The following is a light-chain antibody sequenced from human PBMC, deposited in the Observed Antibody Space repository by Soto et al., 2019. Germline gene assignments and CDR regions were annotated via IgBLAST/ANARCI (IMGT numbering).Light chain of an antibody. V-gene: IGLV2-23*01. J-gene: IGLJ3*02. CDR1: SSYVGSYNL. Sequence: QSARTQPASVSGSPGQSITISCTGTSSYVGSYNLVSWYQQHPGKAPKLMIYEGSKRPSGVSIRFSGSKSGNTASLTISGLQAEDEADYYCCSYAGSRVFGGGTKMTVL. CDR2: EGS. CDR3: CSYAGSRV.